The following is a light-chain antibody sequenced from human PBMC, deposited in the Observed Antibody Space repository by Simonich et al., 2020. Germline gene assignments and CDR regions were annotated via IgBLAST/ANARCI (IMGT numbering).Light chain of an antibody. CDR2: EVS. CDR1: SSDVGGYNY. Sequence: QSALTQPASVSGSPGQSITISCTETSSDVGGYNYVSWYQQHPGKAPKLMIYEVSKRPSGVSNRFSGSKSGNTASLTISGLQAEDEADYYCSSYTSSSTVVFGGGTKLTVL. CDR3: SSYTSSSTVV. J-gene: IGLJ2*01. V-gene: IGLV2-14*01.